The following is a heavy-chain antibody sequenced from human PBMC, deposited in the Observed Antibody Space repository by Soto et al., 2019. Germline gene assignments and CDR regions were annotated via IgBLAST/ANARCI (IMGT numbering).Heavy chain of an antibody. CDR3: ARVLKYFGPPTYGDFFDF. Sequence: SETLSLTCTVSGGSISSGGYYWSWIRQHPGKGLEWIGYIYYSGSTYYNPSLKSRVTISVDTSKNQFSLKLSSVTAADTAVYYCARVLKYFGPPTYGDFFDFCGQGILVTVSS. J-gene: IGHJ4*02. CDR2: IYYSGST. D-gene: IGHD4-17*01. CDR1: GGSISSGGYY. V-gene: IGHV4-31*03.